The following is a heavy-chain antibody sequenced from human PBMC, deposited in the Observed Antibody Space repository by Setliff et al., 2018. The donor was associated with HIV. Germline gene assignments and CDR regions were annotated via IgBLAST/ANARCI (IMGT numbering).Heavy chain of an antibody. CDR3: ARSQHSSSLRYFDY. V-gene: IGHV3-23*01. J-gene: IGHJ4*02. CDR1: GFTFRSYA. CDR2: MSGSGVST. Sequence: GGSLRLSCAASGFTFRSYAMSWVRQAPGKGLEWVSVMSGSGVSTHYVDSVKGRFTISRDNSKNTLYLHMDSLRAEDTAVYYCARSQHSSSLRYFDYWGQGTLVTVSS. D-gene: IGHD6-13*01.